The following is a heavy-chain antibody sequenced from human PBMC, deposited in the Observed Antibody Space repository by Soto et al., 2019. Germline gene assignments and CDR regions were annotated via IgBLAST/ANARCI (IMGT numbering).Heavy chain of an antibody. CDR3: ARVGPMILSRTNPPGKKNFDY. Sequence: GGSLRLSCAASGFTFSSYWMSWVRQAPGKGLEWVANIKQDGSEKYYVDSVKGRFTISRDNAKNSLYLQMNSLRAEDTAVYYCARVGPMILSRTNPPGKKNFDYWGQGTMVTVYS. V-gene: IGHV3-7*03. D-gene: IGHD3-22*01. CDR2: IKQDGSEK. CDR1: GFTFSSYW. J-gene: IGHJ4*02.